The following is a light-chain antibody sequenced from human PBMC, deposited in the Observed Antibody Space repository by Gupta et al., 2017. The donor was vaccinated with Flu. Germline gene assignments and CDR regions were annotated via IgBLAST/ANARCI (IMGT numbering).Light chain of an antibody. CDR1: QSVSGSH. J-gene: IGKJ2*01. CDR2: GAS. CDR3: QQDGSSPNT. Sequence: EIVLTQSPGTLSLSPGERATLSCRASQSVSGSHLAWYQEKPGQAPRLLIYGASSRATGIPDRFSGSGSGTDFTLTISRLEPEDFAVYYCQQDGSSPNTFGQGTKLDIK. V-gene: IGKV3-20*01.